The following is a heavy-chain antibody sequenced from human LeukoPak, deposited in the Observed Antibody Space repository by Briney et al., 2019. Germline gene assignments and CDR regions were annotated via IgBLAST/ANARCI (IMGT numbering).Heavy chain of an antibody. V-gene: IGHV1-2*02. Sequence: ASAKVSCKASGYRFSDNYVHWVRQAPGQGLEHMGWINPKSGDTHFSQRFKGRVTMTTDTSINTAYMEMRKLRSDDTAVYYCARGKDDSTGHYDAFDIWGHGTMVTVSS. CDR3: ARGKDDSTGHYDAFDI. D-gene: IGHD3-22*01. J-gene: IGHJ3*02. CDR1: GYRFSDNY. CDR2: INPKSGDT.